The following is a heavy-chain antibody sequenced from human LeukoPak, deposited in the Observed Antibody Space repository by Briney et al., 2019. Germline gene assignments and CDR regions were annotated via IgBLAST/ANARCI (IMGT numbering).Heavy chain of an antibody. CDR3: ARGYSGYFYY. J-gene: IGHJ4*02. V-gene: IGHV3-74*01. CDR1: GFXFSSYW. D-gene: IGHD5-12*01. Sequence: PGGSLRLSCAASGFXFSSYWMQWVRQAPGKGLVWVSRIDGDGSSTNYADSVKGRFTISRDNAKNTLYLQMNSLRAEDTAVYYCARGYSGYFYYWGQGTLVTVPS. CDR2: IDGDGSST.